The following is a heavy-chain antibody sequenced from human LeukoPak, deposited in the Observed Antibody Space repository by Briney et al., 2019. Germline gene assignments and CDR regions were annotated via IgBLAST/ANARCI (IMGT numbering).Heavy chain of an antibody. V-gene: IGHV3-15*01. J-gene: IGHJ4*02. Sequence: GGSLRLSCAASGFTFSSYAMSWVRQAPGKGLEWVGRIKSKTDGGTTDYAAPVKGRFTISRDDSKNTLYLQMNSLKTEDTAVYYCTTWIVVVIGFFDYWGQGTLVTVSS. CDR3: TTWIVVVIGFFDY. CDR1: GFTFSSYA. D-gene: IGHD3-22*01. CDR2: IKSKTDGGTT.